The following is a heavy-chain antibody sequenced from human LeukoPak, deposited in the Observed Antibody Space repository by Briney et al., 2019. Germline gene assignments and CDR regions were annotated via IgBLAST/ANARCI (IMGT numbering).Heavy chain of an antibody. Sequence: GGSLRLSCAASEFTFSTYGMHWVRQAPGKGLEWVAFIRYDGTNKYYADSVKGRFTISRDNSKNTLYLQMNSLRAEDTAVYYCAKDRDGNYYDSSGYYPLFDSWGQGTLVTVSS. V-gene: IGHV3-30*02. CDR2: IRYDGTNK. CDR3: AKDRDGNYYDSSGYYPLFDS. CDR1: EFTFSTYG. D-gene: IGHD3-22*01. J-gene: IGHJ4*02.